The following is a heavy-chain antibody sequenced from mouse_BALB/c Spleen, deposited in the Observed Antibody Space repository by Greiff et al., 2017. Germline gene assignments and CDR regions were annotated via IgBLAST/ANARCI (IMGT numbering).Heavy chain of an antibody. D-gene: IGHD1-2*01. J-gene: IGHJ4*01. CDR1: GYTFTSYW. V-gene: IGHV1-87*01. Sequence: QVQLKQSGAELARPGASVKLSCKASGYTFTSYWMQWVKQRPGQGLEWIGAIYPGDGDTRYTQKFKGKATLTADKSSSTAYLQLSSLTSEDTAVYYCARERGTTAVYAMDYWGQGTSVTVSA. CDR3: ARERGTTAVYAMDY. CDR2: IYPGDGDT.